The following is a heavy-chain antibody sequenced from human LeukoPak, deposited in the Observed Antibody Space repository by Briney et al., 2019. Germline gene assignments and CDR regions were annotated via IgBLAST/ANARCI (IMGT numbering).Heavy chain of an antibody. CDR3: AKEGRYCSGGSGYSGFY. CDR1: GFTFSSYG. V-gene: IGHV3-23*01. J-gene: IGHJ4*02. CDR2: ICGSGGST. Sequence: VGCLRLSRAASGFTFSSYGMTWVSQAPGKGLEWVSTICGSGGSTYYADSVKGRFTISRDNSKNTLYLQINSLRAQDTAVYYCAKEGRYCSGGSGYSGFYWGQGTLVTVSS. D-gene: IGHD2-15*01.